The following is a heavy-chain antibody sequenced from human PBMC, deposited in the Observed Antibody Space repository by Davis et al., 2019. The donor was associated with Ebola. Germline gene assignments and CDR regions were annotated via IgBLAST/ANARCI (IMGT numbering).Heavy chain of an antibody. D-gene: IGHD3-16*01. Sequence: GESLKISCVASGFNFGSYGMHWVRQAPGKGLEWVAVISYDGSNKYYADSVKGRFTISRDNSKNTLWLQMNSLRLEDTAVYFCTRGDNRDVWGKGTTVTVSS. CDR3: TRGDNRDV. CDR2: ISYDGSNK. CDR1: GFNFGSYG. J-gene: IGHJ6*04. V-gene: IGHV3-30*19.